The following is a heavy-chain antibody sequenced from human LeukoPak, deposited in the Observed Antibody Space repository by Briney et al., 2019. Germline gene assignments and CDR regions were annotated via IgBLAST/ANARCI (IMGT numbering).Heavy chain of an antibody. V-gene: IGHV4-61*01. Sequence: PSETLSLTCTVSGGSVSSGSYYWSWIRQPPGKGLEWIGYIYYSGSTNYNPSLKSRVTISVDTSKNQFSLKLSSVTAADTAVYHCAREVMGSYYDFWSGYSGYYYYMDVWGKGTTVTVSS. CDR3: AREVMGSYYDFWSGYSGYYYYMDV. D-gene: IGHD3-3*01. CDR1: GGSVSSGSYY. J-gene: IGHJ6*03. CDR2: IYYSGST.